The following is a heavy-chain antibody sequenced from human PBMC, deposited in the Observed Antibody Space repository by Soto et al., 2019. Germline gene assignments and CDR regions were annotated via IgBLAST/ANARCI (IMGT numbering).Heavy chain of an antibody. V-gene: IGHV1-24*01. J-gene: IGHJ4*02. D-gene: IGHD3-22*01. CDR2: FDPEDGET. CDR3: ATVGGVYDSSGYYYVY. CDR1: GYTLTELS. Sequence: ASVKVSCKVSGYTLTELSMHWVRQAPGKGLEWMGGFDPEDGETIYARKFQGRVTMTEDTSTDTAYMELSSLRSEDTAVYYCATVGGVYDSSGYYYVYWGQGTLVTVPQ.